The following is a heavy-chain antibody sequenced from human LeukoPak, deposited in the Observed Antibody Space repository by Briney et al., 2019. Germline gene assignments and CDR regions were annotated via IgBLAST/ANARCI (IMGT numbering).Heavy chain of an antibody. V-gene: IGHV4-39*07. D-gene: IGHD1-26*01. CDR2: IYYSGST. Sequence: SETLSLTCTVSGYSISSSSYYWGWIRQPPGKGLEWIGSIYYSGSTYYNPSLKSRVTISVDTPKNQLSLKLSSVTAADTAVYYCARDKVGINWFDPWGQGTLVTVSS. CDR1: GYSISSSSYY. CDR3: ARDKVGINWFDP. J-gene: IGHJ5*02.